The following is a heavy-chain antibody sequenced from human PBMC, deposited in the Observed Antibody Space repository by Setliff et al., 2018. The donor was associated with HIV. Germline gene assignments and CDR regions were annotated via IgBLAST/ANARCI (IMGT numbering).Heavy chain of an antibody. CDR2: ISSSGSTI. Sequence: GGSLRLSCASSGFTFSDYYMSWIRQAPGKGLEWGSYISSSGSTIYYADSVKGRFTIYRDNAKNSLYLQMNSLRAEDTAVYYCARARGSPTSYFDYWGQGTLVTVSS. D-gene: IGHD1-26*01. CDR3: ARARGSPTSYFDY. V-gene: IGHV3-11*01. CDR1: GFTFSDYY. J-gene: IGHJ4*02.